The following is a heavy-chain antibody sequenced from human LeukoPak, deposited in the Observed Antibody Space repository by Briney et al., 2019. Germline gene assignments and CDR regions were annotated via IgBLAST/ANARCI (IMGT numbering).Heavy chain of an antibody. CDR2: IYYSGST. CDR1: GGSISSYY. V-gene: IGHV4-59*01. Sequence: SETLSLTCTVSGGSISSYYWSWIRQPPGKGLEWIGYIYYSGSTNYNPSLKSRVTISVDTSKNQFSLKLSSVTAADTAVYYCARDKSADYWGQGTLITVSS. CDR3: ARDKSADY. J-gene: IGHJ4*02.